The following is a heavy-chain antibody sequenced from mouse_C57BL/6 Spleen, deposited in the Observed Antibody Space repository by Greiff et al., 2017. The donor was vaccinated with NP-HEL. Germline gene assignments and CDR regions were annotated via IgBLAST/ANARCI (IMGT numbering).Heavy chain of an antibody. V-gene: IGHV2-2*01. D-gene: IGHD4-1*01. Sequence: VQLQQSGPGLVQPSQSLSITCTVSGFSLTSYGVHWVRQSPGKGLEWLGVIWSGGSTDYNAAFISRLSISKDNSKSQVFFKINSLQADDTAIYYCARNRVGPFAYWGQGTLVTVSA. CDR1: GFSLTSYG. J-gene: IGHJ3*01. CDR2: IWSGGST. CDR3: ARNRVGPFAY.